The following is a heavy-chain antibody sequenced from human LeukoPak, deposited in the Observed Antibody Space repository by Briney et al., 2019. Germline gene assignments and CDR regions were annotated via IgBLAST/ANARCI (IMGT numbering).Heavy chain of an antibody. CDR2: ISTNTGNP. V-gene: IGHV7-4-1*02. J-gene: IGHJ6*03. CDR1: GYTFTSYY. D-gene: IGHD3-22*01. CDR3: ARDPRLAMIVVAPRHYYMDV. Sequence: ASVKVSCKASGYTFTSYYMHWVRQAPGQGLEWMGWISTNTGNPTYAQGFTGRFVFSLDTSVSTAYLQISSLKAEDTAVYYCARDPRLAMIVVAPRHYYMDVWGKGTTVTVSS.